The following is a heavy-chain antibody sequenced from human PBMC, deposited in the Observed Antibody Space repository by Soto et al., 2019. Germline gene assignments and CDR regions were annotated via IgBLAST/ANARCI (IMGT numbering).Heavy chain of an antibody. D-gene: IGHD6-13*01. CDR1: GFTFISYW. Sequence: HPGGSLRLSCAASGFTFISYWMSWVRQAPGKGLEWVANIKQDGSEKYYVDSVKGRFTISRDNAKNSLYLQMNSLRAEDTAVYYCTGAAAGTLYHYYYGMDVWGQGTTVTVSS. CDR3: TGAAAGTLYHYYYGMDV. J-gene: IGHJ6*02. CDR2: IKQDGSEK. V-gene: IGHV3-7*04.